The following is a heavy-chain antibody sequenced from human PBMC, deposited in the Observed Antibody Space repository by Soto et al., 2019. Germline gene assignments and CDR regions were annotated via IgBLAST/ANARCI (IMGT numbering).Heavy chain of an antibody. J-gene: IGHJ5*02. Sequence: QVQLVQSGAEVKRPGASVKVSCKASGYPFTSYDLNWVRQATGQGLEWIGWMSPNSGNTGYAQKFQGRVTMTTNTATSTAYMELSSLTSEDTAVYYCTRDYGGNSGWFDPWGQGTLVTVSS. CDR2: MSPNSGNT. CDR1: GYPFTSYD. V-gene: IGHV1-8*01. D-gene: IGHD4-17*01. CDR3: TRDYGGNSGWFDP.